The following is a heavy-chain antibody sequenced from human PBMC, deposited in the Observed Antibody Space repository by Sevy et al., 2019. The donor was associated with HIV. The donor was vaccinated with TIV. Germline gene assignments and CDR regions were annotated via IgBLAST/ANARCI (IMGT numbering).Heavy chain of an antibody. CDR1: GFTFSSYA. Sequence: GGSLRLSCAASGFTFSSYAMSWVRQAPGKGLEWVSVISGSGDTDYADSVKGRFTISRDNSKNMLYLQMNSLRAEDTAVYYCARNRVMDLWGQGTLVTVSS. CDR2: ISGSGDT. V-gene: IGHV3-23*01. CDR3: ARNRVMDL. J-gene: IGHJ5*02.